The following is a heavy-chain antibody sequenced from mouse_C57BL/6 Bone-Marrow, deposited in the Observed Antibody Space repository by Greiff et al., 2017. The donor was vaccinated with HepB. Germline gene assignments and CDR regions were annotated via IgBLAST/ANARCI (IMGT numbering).Heavy chain of an antibody. CDR2: ISSGGSYT. D-gene: IGHD2-14*01. Sequence: DVHLVESGGDLVKPGGSLKLSCAASGFTFSSYGMSWVRQTPDKRLEWVATISSGGSYTYYPDSVKGRFTISRDNAKNTLYLQMSSLKSEDTAMYYCARQRYPYAMDYWGQGTSVTVSS. CDR1: GFTFSSYG. V-gene: IGHV5-6*01. CDR3: ARQRYPYAMDY. J-gene: IGHJ4*01.